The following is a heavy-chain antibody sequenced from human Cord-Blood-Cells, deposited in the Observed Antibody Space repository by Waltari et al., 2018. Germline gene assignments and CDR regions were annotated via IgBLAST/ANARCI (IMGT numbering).Heavy chain of an antibody. CDR1: GYTFTSLD. CDR2: MNPNSGNT. V-gene: IGHV1-8*03. D-gene: IGHD6-6*01. Sequence: QVQLVQSGAEVKKPGASVKVSCKASGYTFTSLDIHWVRQDTGQGLEWMGWMNPNSGNTGYAQKFQGRVTITRNTSISTAYMELSSLRSEDTAVYYCARRRKSSSSKDWFDPWGQGTLVTVSS. CDR3: ARRRKSSSSKDWFDP. J-gene: IGHJ5*02.